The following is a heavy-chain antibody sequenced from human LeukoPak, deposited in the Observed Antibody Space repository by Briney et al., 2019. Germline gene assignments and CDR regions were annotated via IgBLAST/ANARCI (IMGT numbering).Heavy chain of an antibody. CDR3: ARDQRYCSSSSCPWEPFDY. CDR1: GFTFSSYE. D-gene: IGHD2-2*01. J-gene: IGHJ4*02. V-gene: IGHV3-48*03. Sequence: GGSLRLSCAASGFTFSSYEMNWVCQAPGKGLEWVSYISSSGSTIYYADSVKGRLTISRDNAKNSLYLQMNSLRAEDTAVYYCARDQRYCSSSSCPWEPFDYWGQGTLVTVSS. CDR2: ISSSGSTI.